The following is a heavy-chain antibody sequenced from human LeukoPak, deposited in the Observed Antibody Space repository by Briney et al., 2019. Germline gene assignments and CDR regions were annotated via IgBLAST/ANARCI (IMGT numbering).Heavy chain of an antibody. Sequence: GGSLRLSCAASGFTFTTYWMSWVRQAPGKGLEWVANIKQDGSEKYYVDSVKGRFTISRDNAKNSLYLQMNSLRAEDTAVYYCTSGGIIHWLPDYWGQGALVTVSS. V-gene: IGHV3-7*01. CDR3: TSGGIIHWLPDY. CDR2: IKQDGSEK. CDR1: GFTFTTYW. J-gene: IGHJ4*02. D-gene: IGHD3-9*01.